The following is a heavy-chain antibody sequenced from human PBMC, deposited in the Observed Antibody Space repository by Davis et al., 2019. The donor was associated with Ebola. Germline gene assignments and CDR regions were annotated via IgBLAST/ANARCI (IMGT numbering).Heavy chain of an antibody. Sequence: ASVKVSCKASGYTFTTYIITWVRQAPGQGLEWMGWIAVYNGDTKYAHEIQGRVTMNTDISTDTVYMDLRGLSSDDTAVYFCARIAAESDYGMDVWGQGTTVTVSS. CDR2: IAVYNGDT. D-gene: IGHD6-13*01. CDR3: ARIAAESDYGMDV. J-gene: IGHJ6*02. V-gene: IGHV1-18*01. CDR1: GYTFTTYI.